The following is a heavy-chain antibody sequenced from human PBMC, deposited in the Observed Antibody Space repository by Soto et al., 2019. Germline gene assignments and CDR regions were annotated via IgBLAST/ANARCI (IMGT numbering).Heavy chain of an antibody. CDR2: ISSSSSTI. Sequence: EVQLVESGGGLVQPGGSLRLSCAASGFTFSSYSMNWVRQAPGKGLEWVSYISSSSSTIYYADSVKGRFTISRDNAKNSLYLNMNSLRDEDTAVYYCARDSQPHSSSWYRVDWFDPWGQGTLVTVSS. CDR1: GFTFSSYS. J-gene: IGHJ5*02. D-gene: IGHD6-13*01. CDR3: ARDSQPHSSSWYRVDWFDP. V-gene: IGHV3-48*02.